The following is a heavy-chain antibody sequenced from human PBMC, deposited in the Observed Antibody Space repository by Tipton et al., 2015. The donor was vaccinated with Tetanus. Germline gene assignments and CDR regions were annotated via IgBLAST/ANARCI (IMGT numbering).Heavy chain of an antibody. CDR1: GFSFSDYG. D-gene: IGHD2-2*02. Sequence: SLRLSCAGSGFSFSDYGMHWVRQAPGKGLEWVAGMSFDGSSESYADSVRGRFTISRDNFRNTLSLQMRGLGADDTAVYYCARDAGYRRNYFDFWGQGTLVTVSS. V-gene: IGHV3-30*15. CDR2: MSFDGSSE. CDR3: ARDAGYRRNYFDF. J-gene: IGHJ4*02.